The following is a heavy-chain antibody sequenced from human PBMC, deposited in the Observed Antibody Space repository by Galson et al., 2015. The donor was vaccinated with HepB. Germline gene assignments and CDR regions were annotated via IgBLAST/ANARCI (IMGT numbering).Heavy chain of an antibody. J-gene: IGHJ6*02. CDR1: GYRFTTYG. Sequence: SVKVSCKASGYRFTTYGSSWVRQAPGRGLEWMGWSSVRTGDTNLAQNLEDRGTMTIDTSTNTVYMELRSLRSDDTAIYYCAREGVYGDYVGFAQFFGVDIWGQGTSVIVSS. CDR2: SSVRTGDT. CDR3: AREGVYGDYVGFAQFFGVDI. D-gene: IGHD4-17*01. V-gene: IGHV1-18*04.